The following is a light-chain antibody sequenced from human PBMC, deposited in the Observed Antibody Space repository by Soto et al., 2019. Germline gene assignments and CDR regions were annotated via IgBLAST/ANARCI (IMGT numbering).Light chain of an antibody. Sequence: QTVVTQPPSASGTPGQRVTISCSGSTSNIGTYFVYWYQHLPGTAPKLLIYNNDQRPSGVPDRFSGAKSATSASLVISGLRAEDEADYYCAAWDDRLSGLFGGGTKLTVL. CDR3: AAWDDRLSGL. CDR1: TSNIGTYF. V-gene: IGLV1-47*01. CDR2: NND. J-gene: IGLJ2*01.